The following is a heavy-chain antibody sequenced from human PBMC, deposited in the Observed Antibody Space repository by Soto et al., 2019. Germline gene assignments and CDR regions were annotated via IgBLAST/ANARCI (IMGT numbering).Heavy chain of an antibody. CDR1: GGSISSNW. Sequence: SETLSLTCTVSGGSISSNWWSWVRQPPGKGLEWIGEIYHSGSTNYNPSLKSRVTISVDKSKNQFSLKLSSVTAADTAVYYCGKSYGGGYNWFAPGGQGTLVTVSS. V-gene: IGHV4-4*02. J-gene: IGHJ5*02. CDR3: GKSYGGGYNWFAP. D-gene: IGHD4-17*01. CDR2: IYHSGST.